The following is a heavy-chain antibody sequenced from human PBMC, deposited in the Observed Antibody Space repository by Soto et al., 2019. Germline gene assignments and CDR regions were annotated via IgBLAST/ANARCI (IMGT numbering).Heavy chain of an antibody. D-gene: IGHD5-18*01. J-gene: IGHJ4*02. V-gene: IGHV3-74*03. CDR2: IYSDGSGT. Sequence: GGSLRLSCAASGFSFSNYWMHWVRQAPGKGLVWVSRIYSDGSGTMYADSVKGRFTISRDNAKSTLYLQMNSLRAEDTAVYYCATLNSFGSDYWGRGTLVTVSS. CDR3: ATLNSFGSDY. CDR1: GFSFSNYW.